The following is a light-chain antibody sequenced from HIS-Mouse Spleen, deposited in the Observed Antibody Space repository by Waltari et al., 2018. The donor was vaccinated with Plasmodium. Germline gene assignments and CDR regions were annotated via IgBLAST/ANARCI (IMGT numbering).Light chain of an antibody. V-gene: IGLV3-27*01. J-gene: IGLJ3*02. CDR2: KDS. CDR1: ALPTKY. CDR3: YSAADNNLV. Sequence: SYELTQPPSVSVSPGQTARITCSGDALPTKYARWFQQKPGQAPVLVSYKDSERPSGIPERFSGSSSGTTVTLTISGAQVEDEADYYCYSAADNNLVFGGGTKLTVL.